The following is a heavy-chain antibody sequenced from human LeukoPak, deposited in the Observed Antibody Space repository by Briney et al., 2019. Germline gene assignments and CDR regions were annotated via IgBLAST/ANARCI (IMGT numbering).Heavy chain of an antibody. V-gene: IGHV4-39*07. CDR1: GGSISSSSYY. D-gene: IGHD3-3*01. CDR2: NSGST. J-gene: IGHJ6*03. CDR3: ARTPNNYDFWSGYLVSPYMDV. Sequence: PSETLSLTCTVSGGSISSSSYYWGWIRQPPGKGLKWIGSNSGSTYYNPSLKSRVTISVDTSKNQFSLKLSSVTAADTAVYYCARTPNNYDFWSGYLVSPYMDVWGKGTTVTVSS.